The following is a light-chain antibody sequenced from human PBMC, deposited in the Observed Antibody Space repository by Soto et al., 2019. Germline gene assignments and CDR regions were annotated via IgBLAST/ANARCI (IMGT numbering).Light chain of an antibody. Sequence: EIVLTQSPATLSLSPGERATLSCRASQSVSSYLAWYQQEPGQAPRLLIYDASNRATGIPARFSGSGSGTDFTLTITRLEPEDFAVYYCQQYGISPRTFGQGTKVDI. V-gene: IGKV3-11*01. CDR2: DAS. CDR1: QSVSSY. CDR3: QQYGISPRT. J-gene: IGKJ1*01.